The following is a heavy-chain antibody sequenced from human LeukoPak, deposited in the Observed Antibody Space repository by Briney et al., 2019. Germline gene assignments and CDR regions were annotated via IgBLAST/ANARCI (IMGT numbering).Heavy chain of an antibody. J-gene: IGHJ5*02. CDR3: AREVIYDSTPGWFDP. D-gene: IGHD3-22*01. Sequence: SETLSLTCTVSGGSISSYYWSWIRQPPGKGLEWIGYIYYSGSTNYNPSLKSRVTISVDTSKNQFSLKLSSVTAADTAVYYCAREVIYDSTPGWFDPWGQGTLVTVSS. V-gene: IGHV4-59*01. CDR1: GGSISSYY. CDR2: IYYSGST.